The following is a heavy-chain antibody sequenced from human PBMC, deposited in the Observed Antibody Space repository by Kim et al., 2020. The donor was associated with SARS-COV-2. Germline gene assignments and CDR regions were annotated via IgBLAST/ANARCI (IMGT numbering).Heavy chain of an antibody. V-gene: IGHV3-23*01. Sequence: GGSLRLSCAASGFTFSTYSMRWVRQAPGKGLEWVSDISGTGRSLFYAESVKGRFTISRDNSKNTLYLQMNSLRAEDTALYYCAKVSAGGYFEYWGQGTLVTVSS. CDR1: GFTFSTYS. J-gene: IGHJ4*02. CDR2: ISGTGRSL. CDR3: AKVSAGGYFEY. D-gene: IGHD6-13*01.